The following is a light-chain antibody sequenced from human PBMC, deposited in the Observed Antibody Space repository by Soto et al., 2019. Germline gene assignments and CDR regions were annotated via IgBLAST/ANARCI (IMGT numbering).Light chain of an antibody. CDR1: QGISSY. J-gene: IGKJ1*01. CDR2: AAY. V-gene: IGKV1-8*01. CDR3: QQYYSYPRT. Sequence: AIRMTQSPSSLSASTGDRVTITCRASQGISSYLAWYQQKPGKAPKLLIYAAYNLQSGVPSRFSGSGSGTDFTLTISCLQSEDFATYYCQQYYSYPRTFGQGTKGDIK.